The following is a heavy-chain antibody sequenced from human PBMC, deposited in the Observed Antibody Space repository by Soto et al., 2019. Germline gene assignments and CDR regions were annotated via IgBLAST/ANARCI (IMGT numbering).Heavy chain of an antibody. J-gene: IGHJ4*02. V-gene: IGHV3-33*01. Sequence: QVQLVESGGGMVQPGRSLRLSCAASGFIFSNNGFHWVRQAPGKGLEWVLLTSHDGRDNHYADSVKGRFTISRDNAKNTVFLQMNSLRVEDTAVYFCARWGGSMSSGYYIDYWGQGTLVTVSS. CDR1: GFIFSNNG. D-gene: IGHD3-10*01. CDR2: TSHDGRDN. CDR3: ARWGGSMSSGYYIDY.